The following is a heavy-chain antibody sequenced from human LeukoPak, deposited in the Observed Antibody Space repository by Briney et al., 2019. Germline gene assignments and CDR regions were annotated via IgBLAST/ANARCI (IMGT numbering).Heavy chain of an antibody. D-gene: IGHD1-26*01. V-gene: IGHV3-23*01. J-gene: IGHJ4*02. CDR2: ISGSGGNT. CDR1: GFTFSSYA. CDR3: AKDGDGGSYYVLFDY. Sequence: GSLRLSCAASGFTFSSYAMSWVRQAPGKGLEWVSVISGSGGNTYYADSVKGRFTISRDNSKSTLFLQMNSLRDEDTAVYYCAKDGDGGSYYVLFDYWGQGAPVTVSS.